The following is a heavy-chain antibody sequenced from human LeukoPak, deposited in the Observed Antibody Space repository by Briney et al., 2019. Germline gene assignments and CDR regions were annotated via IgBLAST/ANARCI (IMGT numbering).Heavy chain of an antibody. Sequence: GGSLRLSCAASGFGLDDSVMHWVRQPPGKGLEWVSGILGSTLDYADSVRGRFTISKDNAKRTLYLQMRSLRPEDTALYYCIKELRPGGLDVWGQGTTVIVSS. V-gene: IGHV3-9*01. CDR2: ILGSTL. CDR1: GFGLDDSV. J-gene: IGHJ6*02. CDR3: IKELRPGGLDV. D-gene: IGHD4-17*01.